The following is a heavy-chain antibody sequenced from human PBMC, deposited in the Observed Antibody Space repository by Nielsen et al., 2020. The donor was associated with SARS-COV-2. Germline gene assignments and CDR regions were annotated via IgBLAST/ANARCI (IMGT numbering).Heavy chain of an antibody. Sequence: SVKVSCKASGFTFTSSAVQWVRQARGQRLEWIGWIVVGSGNTNYAQKFQERVTITRDMSTSTAYMELSSLRSDDTAVYYCARAFGTTGTTRFDPWGQGTLVTVSS. CDR1: GFTFTSSA. V-gene: IGHV1-58*01. CDR3: ARAFGTTGTTRFDP. D-gene: IGHD1-1*01. J-gene: IGHJ5*02. CDR2: IVVGSGNT.